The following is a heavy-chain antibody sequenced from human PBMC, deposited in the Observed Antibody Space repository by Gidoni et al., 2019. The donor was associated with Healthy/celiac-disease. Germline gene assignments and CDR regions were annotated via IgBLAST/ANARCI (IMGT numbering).Heavy chain of an antibody. CDR2: IYYSGST. V-gene: IGHV4-31*03. D-gene: IGHD6-6*01. CDR1: GGSIRSGGYY. CDR3: ARDGGYSSSSGGYGY. J-gene: IGHJ4*02. Sequence: QVQLQESGPGLVKPSQPLSLTCTVSGGSIRSGGYYWSWIRQHPGKGLEWIGYIYYSGSTYYNPSLKSRVTISVDTSKNQFSLKLSSVTAADTAVYYCARDGGYSSSSGGYGYWGQGTLVTVSS.